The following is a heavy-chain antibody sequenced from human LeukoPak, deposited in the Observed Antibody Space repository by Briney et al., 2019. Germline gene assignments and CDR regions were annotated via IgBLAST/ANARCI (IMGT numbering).Heavy chain of an antibody. CDR3: ARGLQYQLLKALRYYYMDV. CDR1: GGAFISHA. Sequence: SVTVSFKASGGAFISHAIAWVRQAPGQGPEGMGGIIPIYGTADYAQKFQGRVTITTDESTSTACMELSSLTSDDTAVYYCARGLQYQLLKALRYYYMDVWGEGTTVTVSS. D-gene: IGHD2-2*01. V-gene: IGHV1-69*05. CDR2: IIPIYGTA. J-gene: IGHJ6*03.